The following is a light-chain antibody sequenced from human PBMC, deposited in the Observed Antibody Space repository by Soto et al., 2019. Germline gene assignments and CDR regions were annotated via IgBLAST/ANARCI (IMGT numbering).Light chain of an antibody. J-gene: IGKJ5*01. CDR3: QQYNNWPIT. Sequence: ERVMRRSRANLSVSPGESATLSCRASQSINRDLAWYEQKPGQTPRRVIYGASTWGTGVPPRFTGSGSGTEFTLTISHLQSEDFAVYYCQQYNNWPITFGQGTRLEI. V-gene: IGKV3D-15*01. CDR1: QSINRD. CDR2: GAS.